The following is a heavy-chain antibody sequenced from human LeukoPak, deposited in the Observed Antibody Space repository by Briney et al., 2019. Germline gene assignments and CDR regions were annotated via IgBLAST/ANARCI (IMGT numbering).Heavy chain of an antibody. CDR1: GYTFTSYA. Sequence: ASVKVSCKASGYTFTSYAMHWVRQAPGQRLEWMGWINAGNGNTKYSQKFQGRVTITRDTSASTAYMELSSLRSEDTAVYYCARDPPGWFLESQYYFDYWGQGTLVTVS. D-gene: IGHD3-3*01. V-gene: IGHV1-3*01. CDR3: ARDPPGWFLESQYYFDY. J-gene: IGHJ4*02. CDR2: INAGNGNT.